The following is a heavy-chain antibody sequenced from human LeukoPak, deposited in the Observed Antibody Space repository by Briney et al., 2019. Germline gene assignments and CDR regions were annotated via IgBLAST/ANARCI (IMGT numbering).Heavy chain of an antibody. V-gene: IGHV4-30-2*01. Sequence: SETLSLTCTVSGGSISSGGYYWSWIRQPPGKGLEWIGYIYHSGSTYFNPSLKSRVTISVDRSKNQFSLKLSSVTAADTAVYYCARVNGDDILYYLDSWGQGTLVTVSS. CDR1: GGSISSGGYY. CDR3: ARVNGDDILYYLDS. J-gene: IGHJ4*02. D-gene: IGHD4-17*01. CDR2: IYHSGST.